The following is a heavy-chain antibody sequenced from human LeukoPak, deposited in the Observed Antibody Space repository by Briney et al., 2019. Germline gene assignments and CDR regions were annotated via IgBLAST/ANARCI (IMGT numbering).Heavy chain of an antibody. CDR2: ISYDGSNK. Sequence: GGPLRLSCAASGFTFSSYGMHWVRQAPGKGLEWVAVISYDGSNKYYADSVKGRFTISRDNSKNTLYLQMNSLRAEDTAVYYCASSFGELYVAAFDIWGQGTMVTVSS. CDR1: GFTFSSYG. D-gene: IGHD3-10*01. V-gene: IGHV3-30*03. J-gene: IGHJ3*02. CDR3: ASSFGELYVAAFDI.